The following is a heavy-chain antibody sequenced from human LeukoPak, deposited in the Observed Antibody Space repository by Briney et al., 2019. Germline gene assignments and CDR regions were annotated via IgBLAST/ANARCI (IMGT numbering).Heavy chain of an antibody. CDR1: GYTLRQLS. CDR2: FDPEDGET. D-gene: IGHD3-10*01. CDR3: AASSSQILDKIYYFDL. J-gene: IGHJ2*01. Sequence: ASVTVSCKPSGYTLRQLSIHWVRQAPGKGLEWLGGFDPEDGETIYSQKFQGRVTMTEDTSTDTAYMDLRSLRPDDTAVYYCAASSSQILDKIYYFDLWGRGTLVSVSS. V-gene: IGHV1-24*01.